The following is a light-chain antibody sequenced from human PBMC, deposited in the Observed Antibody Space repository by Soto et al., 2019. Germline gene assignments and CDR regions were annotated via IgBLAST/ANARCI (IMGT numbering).Light chain of an antibody. CDR1: QNINNW. CDR2: AAS. J-gene: IGKJ5*01. V-gene: IGKV1-39*01. Sequence: PSTLSAAIGGRFTITCRASQNINNWIAWYQQKPGKAPKLLIYAASTLQSGVPSRFSGSGSGTDFALTISSLQPEDFATYYCQQSYSAPPITFGQGTRLEIK. CDR3: QQSYSAPPIT.